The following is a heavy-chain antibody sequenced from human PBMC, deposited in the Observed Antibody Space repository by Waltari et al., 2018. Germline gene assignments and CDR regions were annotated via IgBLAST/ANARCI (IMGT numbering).Heavy chain of an antibody. CDR1: GGSFSGYY. J-gene: IGHJ6*03. Sequence: QVQLQQWGAGLLKPSETLSLTCAVYGGSFSGYYWSWIRQPPGKGLEWIGEINHSGSTNYNPSLKSRVTISVDTSKNQFSLKLSSVTAADTAVYYCASSPWASYYYMDVWGKGTTVTVSS. D-gene: IGHD7-27*01. V-gene: IGHV4-34*01. CDR2: INHSGST. CDR3: ASSPWASYYYMDV.